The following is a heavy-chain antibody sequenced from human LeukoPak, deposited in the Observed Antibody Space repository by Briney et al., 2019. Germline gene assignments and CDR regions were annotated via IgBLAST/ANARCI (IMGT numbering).Heavy chain of an antibody. CDR2: IVVSSGNT. Sequence: SVNVSCKASGFTFSSSAVQWVRPARGQRREWMGWIVVSSGNTNYAQKFQERVTITSDMSTSTAYMELSSLRSEDTAVYYCAADRYCTTASCTDAFDIWGQGTMVAVSS. CDR3: AADRYCTTASCTDAFDI. J-gene: IGHJ3*02. CDR1: GFTFSSSA. D-gene: IGHD2-2*01. V-gene: IGHV1-58*01.